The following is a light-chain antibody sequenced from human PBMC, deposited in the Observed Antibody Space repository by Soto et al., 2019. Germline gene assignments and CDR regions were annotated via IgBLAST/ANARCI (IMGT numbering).Light chain of an antibody. V-gene: IGKV3-20*01. Sequence: EIELTQSPGTLSLSPGERATISCRASQSVSSSYLAWYQQKPGQAPRLLIYDASSRATGIPDRFSGSGSGTDVTLTISRLQPEDFAVYYCQQYASSPLTFGGGTKVELK. CDR2: DAS. J-gene: IGKJ4*02. CDR1: QSVSSSY. CDR3: QQYASSPLT.